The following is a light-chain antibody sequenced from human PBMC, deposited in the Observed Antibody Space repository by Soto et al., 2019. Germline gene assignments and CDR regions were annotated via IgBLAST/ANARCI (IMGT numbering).Light chain of an antibody. CDR3: QQYNNWWT. CDR1: QSVSSY. CDR2: GAS. J-gene: IGKJ1*01. V-gene: IGKV3-15*01. Sequence: EIVLTQSPATLSVSPGERATLSCRASQSVSSYLAWYQQIPGQAPRLLIYGASTRATGIPARFSGSGSGTEFTLTISSLQSEDFAVYYRQQYNNWWTFGQGTKVDIK.